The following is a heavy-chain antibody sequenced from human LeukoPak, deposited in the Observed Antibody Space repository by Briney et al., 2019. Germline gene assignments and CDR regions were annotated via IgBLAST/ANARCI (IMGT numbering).Heavy chain of an antibody. V-gene: IGHV3-23*01. D-gene: IGHD3-10*01. Sequence: GGSLRLSCAASGFTFTTYAMSWVRQAPGKGLEWVSGISVSGTSTSNADSVKGRFTISRDNAKNSLYLQMNSLRAEDTAVYYCARGTRYGSVIAGYYYYGMDVWGQGTTVTVSS. J-gene: IGHJ6*02. CDR3: ARGTRYGSVIAGYYYYGMDV. CDR1: GFTFTTYA. CDR2: ISVSGTST.